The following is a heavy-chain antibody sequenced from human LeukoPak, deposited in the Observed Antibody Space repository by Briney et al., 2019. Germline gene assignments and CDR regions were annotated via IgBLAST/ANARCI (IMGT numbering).Heavy chain of an antibody. CDR2: INPSGGST. J-gene: IGHJ4*02. Sequence: ASVKVSCKASGYTFTSYYMHWVRQAPGQGLEWMGIINPSGGSTSYAQKLQGRVTMTTDTSTSTAYMELRSLRSDDTAVYYCAGDPYDWGQGTLVTVSS. CDR1: GYTFTSYY. V-gene: IGHV1-46*01. CDR3: AGDPYD. D-gene: IGHD3-16*01.